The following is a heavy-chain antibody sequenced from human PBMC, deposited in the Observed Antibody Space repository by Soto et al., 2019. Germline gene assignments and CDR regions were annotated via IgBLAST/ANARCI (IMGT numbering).Heavy chain of an antibody. CDR3: VRDGSKTLRDCFDP. CDR1: GGSMSKFY. CDR2: VYATGTS. D-gene: IGHD4-17*01. Sequence: ETLSLTCXVSGGSMSKFYWGWIRKTAGKGLEWMGRVYATGTSDYNPSLRSRIAMSVDISKKTFSLRLRSVTAADTGVYYCVRDGSKTLRDCFDPWGQGILVTVSS. V-gene: IGHV4-4*07. J-gene: IGHJ5*02.